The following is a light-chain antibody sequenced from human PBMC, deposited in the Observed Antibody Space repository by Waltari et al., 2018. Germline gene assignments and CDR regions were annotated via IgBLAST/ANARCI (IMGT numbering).Light chain of an antibody. CDR1: ALPRRE. CDR2: QDT. J-gene: IGLJ2*01. V-gene: IGLV3-25*03. Sequence: SYGLTQPPSVSVSPGQTARITCAGDALPRREAYGYQQRPGQAPMLMIYQDTQRPSEIPERFSGSSSGTTVTLTISEVQAEDEADYYCQSADGSGTYVVFGGGTKLTVL. CDR3: QSADGSGTYVV.